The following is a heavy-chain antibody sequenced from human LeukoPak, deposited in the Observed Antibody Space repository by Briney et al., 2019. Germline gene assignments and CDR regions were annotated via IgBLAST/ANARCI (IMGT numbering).Heavy chain of an antibody. V-gene: IGHV4-34*01. D-gene: IGHD3-22*01. CDR1: GGSFSGYY. Sequence: SETLSLTCAVYGGSFSGYYWSWIRQPPGKGLEWIGEINHSGSTNYNPSLKSRVTISVDTSKNQFSLKLSSVTAADTAVYYCARVMKKFTYYYDSSGYGYFDYWGQGTLVTVSS. J-gene: IGHJ4*02. CDR2: INHSGST. CDR3: ARVMKKFTYYYDSSGYGYFDY.